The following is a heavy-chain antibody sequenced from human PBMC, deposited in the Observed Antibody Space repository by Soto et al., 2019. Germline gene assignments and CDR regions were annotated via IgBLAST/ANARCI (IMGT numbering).Heavy chain of an antibody. CDR2: IYPRDSDT. J-gene: IGHJ4*02. CDR3: ARHDVEPASDY. Sequence: GDSLKISCQASGYNFATYWIMWVRQVPGKGLEWMGIIYPRDSDTRYSPSVQGQVTMSVDTSISIAYLQWSSLRASDTAIYYCARHDVEPASDYWGQGTLVTVSS. CDR1: GYNFATYW. D-gene: IGHD1-26*01. V-gene: IGHV5-51*01.